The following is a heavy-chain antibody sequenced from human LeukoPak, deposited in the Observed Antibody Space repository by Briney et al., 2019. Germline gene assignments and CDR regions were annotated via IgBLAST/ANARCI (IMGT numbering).Heavy chain of an antibody. V-gene: IGHV4-30-2*01. CDR2: IYHSGST. J-gene: IGHJ4*02. Sequence: PSETLSLTCTVSGGSINSGGYYWSWIRQPPGKGLEWIGYIYHSGSTYYNPSLKSRVTISIDRSKNHFSLKLSSVTAADTAVYYCARDQGVYSYGYFGYWGQGTLVTVSS. CDR3: ARDQGVYSYGYFGY. D-gene: IGHD5-18*01. CDR1: GGSINSGGYY.